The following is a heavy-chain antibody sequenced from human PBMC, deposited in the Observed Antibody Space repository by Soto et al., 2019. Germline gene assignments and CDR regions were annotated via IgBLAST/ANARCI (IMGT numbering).Heavy chain of an antibody. J-gene: IGHJ1*01. CDR3: ARDRVESGYPEYFQH. D-gene: IGHD3-22*01. Sequence: EVQLVESGGGLIQPGGSLRLSCAASGFTVSSNYMSWVRQAPGKGLEWVSVIYSGGSTYYADSVKGRFTISRDNSKNTLYIQMNSLRAEDTAVYYCARDRVESGYPEYFQHWGKGTLVTVSS. CDR2: IYSGGST. CDR1: GFTVSSNY. V-gene: IGHV3-53*01.